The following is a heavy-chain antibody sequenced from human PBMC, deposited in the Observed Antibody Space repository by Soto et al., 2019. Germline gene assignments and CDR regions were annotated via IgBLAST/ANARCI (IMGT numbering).Heavy chain of an antibody. J-gene: IGHJ4*02. D-gene: IGHD2-21*01. CDR2: MSYDGTTN. V-gene: IGHV3-30-3*01. CDR1: GFIFSNYV. CDR3: AREVLWSRYFDY. Sequence: QVQLVESGGGVVQPGRSLRLSCAASGFIFSNYVMYWVRQAPGKGLEWVAFMSYDGTTNYYADSVKGRFTISRDNSKNTLYLQMNNLGPEDTGVYYCAREVLWSRYFDYWGQGTLVTVSS.